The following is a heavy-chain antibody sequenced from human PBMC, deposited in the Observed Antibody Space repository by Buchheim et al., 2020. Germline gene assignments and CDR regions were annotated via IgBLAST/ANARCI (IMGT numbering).Heavy chain of an antibody. CDR2: INPDETNI. J-gene: IGHJ4*02. CDR3: ARDQTVAGPSTYDY. V-gene: IGHV3-74*01. D-gene: IGHD6-19*01. Sequence: EVQLVESGGVLVQPGESLRLSCAVSGFTFRRYWMHWVRQVPGKGLLWVSRINPDETNILYADSVKGRFTISRDNAKNTLYLQMNNLRVEDTAVYYCARDQTVAGPSTYDYWGQG. CDR1: GFTFRRYW.